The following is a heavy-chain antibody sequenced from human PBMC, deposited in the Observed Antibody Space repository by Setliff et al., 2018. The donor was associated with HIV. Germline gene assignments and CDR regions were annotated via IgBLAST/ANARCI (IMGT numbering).Heavy chain of an antibody. CDR2: ISGSGKRV. D-gene: IGHD3-10*01. J-gene: IGHJ6*02. CDR3: AKDLLRYYGSGSYSSRGGMDV. Sequence: GGSLRLSCAASGFIFSSYGMHWVRQTPGKRLEWISYISGSGKRVFYADSVRGRFTVSRDNAKNTLYLQMNSLRAEDTAVYYCAKDLLRYYGSGSYSSRGGMDVWGQGTTVTVSS. CDR1: GFIFSSYG. V-gene: IGHV3-48*03.